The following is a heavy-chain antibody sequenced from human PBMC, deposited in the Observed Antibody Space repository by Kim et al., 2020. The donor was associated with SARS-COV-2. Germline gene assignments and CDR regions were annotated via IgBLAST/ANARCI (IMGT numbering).Heavy chain of an antibody. CDR3: ARERVVPAAINYYYYYGMDV. J-gene: IGHJ6*02. V-gene: IGHV3-30*07. Sequence: RFTISRDNSKNTLYLQMNSLRAEDTAVYYCARERVVPAAINYYYYYGMDVWGQGTTVTVSS. D-gene: IGHD2-2*01.